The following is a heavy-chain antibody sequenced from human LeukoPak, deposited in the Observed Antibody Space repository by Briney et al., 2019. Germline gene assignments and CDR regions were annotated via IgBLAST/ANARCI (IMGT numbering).Heavy chain of an antibody. D-gene: IGHD3-10*01. Sequence: GGSLRLSCAASGFTFSYYAMSWVRQAPGKGLEWVSAISGSGVSTYYADSVKGRFTISRDNSKNTLYLQMNSLRAEDTAVYYCVGYGSGSYYNYYMDVWGKGTTVTVSS. CDR2: ISGSGVST. J-gene: IGHJ6*03. V-gene: IGHV3-23*01. CDR3: VGYGSGSYYNYYMDV. CDR1: GFTFSYYA.